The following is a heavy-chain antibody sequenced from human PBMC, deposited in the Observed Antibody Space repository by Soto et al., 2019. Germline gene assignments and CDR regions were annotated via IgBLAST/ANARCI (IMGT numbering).Heavy chain of an antibody. Sequence: QVQLVESGGGVVQPGGSLRLSCAASGFTFSTHGMHWVRRAPGKGLEWVALISSDGSKAYYVESVKGRFTISRDNSKNLVFLEMNSLRRDDTAFYFCAKPLGQWMTDHWGQGTQVTVSS. J-gene: IGHJ4*02. D-gene: IGHD3-16*01. CDR3: AKPLGQWMTDH. CDR2: ISSDGSKA. CDR1: GFTFSTHG. V-gene: IGHV3-30*18.